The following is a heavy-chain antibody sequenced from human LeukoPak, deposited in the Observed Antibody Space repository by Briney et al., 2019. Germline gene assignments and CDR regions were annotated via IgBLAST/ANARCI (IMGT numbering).Heavy chain of an antibody. CDR2: ISYDGTNK. V-gene: IGHV3-30-3*01. Sequence: GGSLRLSCTASGFTFSTYALHWVRQAPGKGLEWVAVISYDGTNKYYADSMKGRFTISRDNSKNTLYLQMNNLRAEDTAVYYCARALDEGARFDYWGQGTLVTVSS. CDR1: GFTFSTYA. J-gene: IGHJ4*02. CDR3: ARALDEGARFDY.